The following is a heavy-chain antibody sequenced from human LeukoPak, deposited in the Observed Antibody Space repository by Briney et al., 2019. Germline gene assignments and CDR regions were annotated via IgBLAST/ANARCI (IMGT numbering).Heavy chain of an antibody. CDR1: GFTVSSNY. CDR3: ARERGVVVPAAMNYYYMDV. J-gene: IGHJ6*03. Sequence: GGSLRLSCAASGFTVSSNYMSWVRQAPGKGLEWVSVIYSGGSTYYADSVKGRFTISRDNSKNTLYLQMNSLRAEDTAVYYCARERGVVVPAAMNYYYMDVWGKGTTVTVSS. D-gene: IGHD2-2*01. V-gene: IGHV3-53*01. CDR2: IYSGGST.